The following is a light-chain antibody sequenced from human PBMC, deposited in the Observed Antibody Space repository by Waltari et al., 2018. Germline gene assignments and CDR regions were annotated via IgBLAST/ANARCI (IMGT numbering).Light chain of an antibody. CDR1: NIGSKS. CDR3: QVWDSSDDHVV. V-gene: IGLV3-21*02. CDR2: DDS. J-gene: IGLJ2*01. Sequence: SYVLTQPPSVSVAPGQTATIACGENNIGSKSVHWYQQKPGQAPVLVVSDDSDRPSGSPERLSGSNSGTATLTSSGVEGGDEADYYCQVWDSSDDHVVFGGGTKLTVL.